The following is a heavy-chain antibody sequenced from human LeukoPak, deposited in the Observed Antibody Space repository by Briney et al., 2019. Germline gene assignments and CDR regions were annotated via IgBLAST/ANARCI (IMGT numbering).Heavy chain of an antibody. D-gene: IGHD1-26*01. CDR3: AKDSVVGATTFRPNDY. Sequence: GGSLRLSCAASGFTFDDYAMHWVRHAPGKGLEWVSGISWNSGSIGYADSVKGRFTISRDNAKNSLYLQMNSLRAEDTALYYCAKDSVVGATTFRPNDYWGQGTLVTVSS. CDR1: GFTFDDYA. J-gene: IGHJ4*02. CDR2: ISWNSGSI. V-gene: IGHV3-9*01.